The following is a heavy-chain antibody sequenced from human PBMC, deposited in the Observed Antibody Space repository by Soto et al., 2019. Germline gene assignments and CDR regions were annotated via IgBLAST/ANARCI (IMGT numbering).Heavy chain of an antibody. D-gene: IGHD3-3*01. V-gene: IGHV3-13*01. CDR3: ARGTYYDFWSGYSRYYYYYMDV. CDR1: GFTFSSYD. CDR2: IGTAGDT. Sequence: EVQLVESGGGLVQPGGSLRLSCAASGFTFSSYDMHWVRQATGKGLEWVSAIGTAGDTYYPGSVKGRFTISRENAKNSFYLQMNSLRAGDTAVYYCARGTYYDFWSGYSRYYYYYMDVWGKGTTVTVSS. J-gene: IGHJ6*03.